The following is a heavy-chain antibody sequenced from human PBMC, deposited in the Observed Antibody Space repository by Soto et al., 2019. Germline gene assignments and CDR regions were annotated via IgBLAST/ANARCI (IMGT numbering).Heavy chain of an antibody. CDR2: IIPIFGTA. J-gene: IGHJ2*01. Sequence: QVELVQSGAEVKKPGSSVKVSCQASEDTFRNYAISWVRQAPGQGLEWMGGIIPIFGTANYAQKFQGRVTITADTSANTVSLELSSLRSEDTAVYYCSSTKYDSSAYYYWYLGLWGRGNLVPVSS. CDR3: SSTKYDSSAYYYWYLGL. V-gene: IGHV1-69*06. D-gene: IGHD3-22*01. CDR1: EDTFRNYA.